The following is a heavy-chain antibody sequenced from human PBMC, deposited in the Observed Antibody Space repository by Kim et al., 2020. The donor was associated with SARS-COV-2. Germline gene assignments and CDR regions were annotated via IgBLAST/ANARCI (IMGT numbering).Heavy chain of an antibody. Sequence: SVKVSCKASGGTFSSYAISWVRQAPGQGLEWMGGIIPIFGTANYAQKFQGRVTITADESTSTAYMELSSLRSEDTAVYYCARDGAITMIAHRANYFDYWGQGTLVTVSS. CDR1: GGTFSSYA. J-gene: IGHJ4*02. CDR2: IIPIFGTA. CDR3: ARDGAITMIAHRANYFDY. D-gene: IGHD3-22*01. V-gene: IGHV1-69*13.